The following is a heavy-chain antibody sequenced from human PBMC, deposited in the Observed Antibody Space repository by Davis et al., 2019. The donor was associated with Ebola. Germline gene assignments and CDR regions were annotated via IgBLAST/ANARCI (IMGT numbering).Heavy chain of an antibody. CDR2: IYSGGST. V-gene: IGHV3-53*01. Sequence: GESLKISCAASGFTVSSNYMSWVRQAPGKGLEWVSVIYSGGSTYYADSVKGRFTISRDNSKNTLYLQMNSLRAEDTAVYYCARGGTMIVVPFDYWGQGTLVTVSS. CDR1: GFTVSSNY. CDR3: ARGGTMIVVPFDY. J-gene: IGHJ4*02. D-gene: IGHD3-22*01.